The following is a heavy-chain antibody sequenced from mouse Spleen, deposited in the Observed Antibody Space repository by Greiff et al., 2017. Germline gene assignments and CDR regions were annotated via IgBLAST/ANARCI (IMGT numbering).Heavy chain of an antibody. CDR2: IYPGSGNT. V-gene: IGHV1-76*01. Sequence: VQLQQSGAELVRPGASVKLSCQASGYTFTDYYINWVKQRPGQGLEWIARIYPGSGNTYYNEKFKGKATLTAEKSSSTAYMQLSSLTSEDSAVYFCAREGRYFDVWGAGTTVTVSS. CDR3: AREGRYFDV. J-gene: IGHJ1*01. CDR1: GYTFTDYY.